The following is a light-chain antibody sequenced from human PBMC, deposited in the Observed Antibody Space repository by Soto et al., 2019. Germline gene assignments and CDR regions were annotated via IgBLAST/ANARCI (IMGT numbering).Light chain of an antibody. CDR1: QGISSY. CDR2: AAS. Sequence: AIRMTQSPSSLSASTGDRVTIACRASQGISSYLAWYQQKPGKAPKLLIYAASTLQSGVPSRFSGSGSGTDFTLTISCLQSEDFETYYCQQYYSYPFTFGRGTKVDIX. V-gene: IGKV1-8*01. CDR3: QQYYSYPFT. J-gene: IGKJ3*01.